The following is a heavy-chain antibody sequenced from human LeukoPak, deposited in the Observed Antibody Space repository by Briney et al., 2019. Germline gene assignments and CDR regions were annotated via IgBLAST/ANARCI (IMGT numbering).Heavy chain of an antibody. CDR1: TLTFSTYW. CDR3: ARDPGFSSFDY. Sequence: GGSLRLSCAASTLTFSTYWMTWVRQTPGKGPEFVANINQDGSVKNYVGSVKGRFTISRDNAKNSLYLQMNSLRADDTAVYYCARDPGFSSFDYWGQGTLVTVSS. J-gene: IGHJ4*02. D-gene: IGHD3-3*02. CDR2: INQDGSVK. V-gene: IGHV3-7*01.